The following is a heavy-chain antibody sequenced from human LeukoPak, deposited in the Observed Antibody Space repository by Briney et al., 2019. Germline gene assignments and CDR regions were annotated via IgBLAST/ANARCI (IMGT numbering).Heavy chain of an antibody. V-gene: IGHV4-30-4*01. CDR2: IYYSGST. CDR1: GGSISSGDYY. J-gene: IGHJ5*02. D-gene: IGHD1-26*01. Sequence: ASETLSLTCTVSGGSISSGDYYWSWIRQPPGKGLEWIGYIYYSGSTYYNPSLKSRVAISVDTSKNQFSLKLSSVTAADTAVYYCARAYSGSYYVWFDPWGQGTLVTVSS. CDR3: ARAYSGSYYVWFDP.